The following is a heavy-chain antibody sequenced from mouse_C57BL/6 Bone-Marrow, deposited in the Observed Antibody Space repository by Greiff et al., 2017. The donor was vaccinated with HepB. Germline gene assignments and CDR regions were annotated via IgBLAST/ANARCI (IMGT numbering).Heavy chain of an antibody. CDR2: IDPSDSYT. Sequence: QVQLQQPGAELVKPGASVKLSCKASGYTFTSYWMQWVKQRPGQGLEWIGEIDPSDSYTNYNQKFKGKATLTVDTSSSTAYMQLSSLTSEDSAVYYCARWGTTVVAPCYFDYGGQGTTLTVSS. D-gene: IGHD1-1*01. V-gene: IGHV1-50*01. CDR1: GYTFTSYW. CDR3: ARWGTTVVAPCYFDY. J-gene: IGHJ2*01.